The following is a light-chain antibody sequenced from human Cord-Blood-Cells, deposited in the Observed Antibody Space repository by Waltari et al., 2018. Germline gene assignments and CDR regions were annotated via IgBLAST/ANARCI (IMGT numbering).Light chain of an antibody. Sequence: SYVLTQPPSVSVAPGKTARITCGGNNIGSKSVHWYQRKPGQAPVLVIYYESDRPSGIPERFSGSNSGNTATLTISRVEAGDEADYYCQVWDSSSDHPVFGGGTKLTVL. CDR2: YES. J-gene: IGLJ2*01. V-gene: IGLV3-21*04. CDR3: QVWDSSSDHPV. CDR1: NIGSKS.